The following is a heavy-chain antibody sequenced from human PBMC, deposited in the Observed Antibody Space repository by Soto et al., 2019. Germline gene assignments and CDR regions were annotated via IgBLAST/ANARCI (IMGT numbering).Heavy chain of an antibody. Sequence: SLQGRVTMTTDTSTSTAYMELRSLRSDDTAVYYCARESPPADYWGQGTLVTVSS. J-gene: IGHJ4*02. CDR3: ARESPPADY. V-gene: IGHV1-18*01.